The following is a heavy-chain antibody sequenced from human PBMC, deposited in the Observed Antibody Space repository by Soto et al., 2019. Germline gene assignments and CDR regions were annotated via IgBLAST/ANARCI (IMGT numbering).Heavy chain of an antibody. Sequence: EVQLVESGGGLVQPGGSLRLSCAASGFTFSTSGMNWVRQAPGKGLEWVSYISSGSNSIYYADSVKGRFTSTRDNAKNALLMQVNSLRDEDTAVYFCACCKYSGSYSPFDYWGQGTLVTVSS. D-gene: IGHD1-26*01. J-gene: IGHJ4*02. CDR3: ACCKYSGSYSPFDY. V-gene: IGHV3-48*02. CDR2: ISSGSNSI. CDR1: GFTFSTSG.